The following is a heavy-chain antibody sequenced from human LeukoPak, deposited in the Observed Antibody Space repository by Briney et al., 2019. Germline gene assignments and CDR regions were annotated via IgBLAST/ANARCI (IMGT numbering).Heavy chain of an antibody. Sequence: ASVKVSCKASGYTFTSYGISWVRQAPGQGLEWMGWISAYNGNTNYAQKLQGRVTMTTDTSTSTAYMELRSLRSDDTAVYYCARVAEYYDFWSGYYMDYYYYYMDVWGKGTTVTVSS. CDR3: ARVAEYYDFWSGYYMDYYYYYMDV. V-gene: IGHV1-18*01. J-gene: IGHJ6*03. CDR2: ISAYNGNT. D-gene: IGHD3-3*01. CDR1: GYTFTSYG.